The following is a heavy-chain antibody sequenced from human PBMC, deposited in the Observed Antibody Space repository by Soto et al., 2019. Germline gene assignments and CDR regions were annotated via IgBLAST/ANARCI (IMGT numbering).Heavy chain of an antibody. Sequence: QVQLQESGPGLVKPSGTLSLTCAVSGGSISSSNWWSWVRQPPGKGLEWIGEIYHSGSTNYNPSLKSRVPISVDKSKNQFSLKLSSVTAAATAVYSCARGDWNLPLGYWGQGTLVTVSS. CDR3: ARGDWNLPLGY. V-gene: IGHV4-4*02. CDR1: GGSISSSNW. CDR2: IYHSGST. D-gene: IGHD1-1*01. J-gene: IGHJ4*02.